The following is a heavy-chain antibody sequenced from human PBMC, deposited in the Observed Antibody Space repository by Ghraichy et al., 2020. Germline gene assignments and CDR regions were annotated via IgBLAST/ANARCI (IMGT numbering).Heavy chain of an antibody. J-gene: IGHJ4*02. Sequence: WGSLRLSCAASGFTFSSYAMSWVRQAPGKGLEWVSAINSGGGSTYYADSVKGRFTISRDNSKNTLFLQMNGLRAEDTAVYYCGPFWSGYPYYFDYWGQGTLVTVSS. V-gene: IGHV3-23*01. D-gene: IGHD3-3*01. CDR3: GPFWSGYPYYFDY. CDR1: GFTFSSYA. CDR2: INSGGGST.